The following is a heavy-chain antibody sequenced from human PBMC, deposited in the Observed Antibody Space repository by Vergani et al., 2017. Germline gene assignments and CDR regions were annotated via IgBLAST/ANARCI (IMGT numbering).Heavy chain of an antibody. Sequence: QVQLVESGGGLVKPGGSLRLSCAASGFSFSDHYMTWIRQAPGKGLEWVSYISNSGNTIEYADSVKGRFSISRDNAKSSLFLQMDSLRAEDTAVYYCARGASGDYVSSFDYWGQGTLVTVSS. CDR1: GFSFSDHY. CDR2: ISNSGNTI. CDR3: ARGASGDYVSSFDY. J-gene: IGHJ4*02. D-gene: IGHD4-17*01. V-gene: IGHV3-11*01.